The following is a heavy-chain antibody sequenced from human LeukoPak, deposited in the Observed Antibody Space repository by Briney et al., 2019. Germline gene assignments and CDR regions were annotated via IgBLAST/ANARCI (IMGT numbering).Heavy chain of an antibody. J-gene: IGHJ6*02. CDR1: GGSISSYY. D-gene: IGHD6-13*01. CDR3: ARSTSSWGSKSYYYYGMDV. V-gene: IGHV4-59*01. Sequence: PSETLSLTCTVSGGSISSYYWSWIRQPPGKGLEWIGYIYYSGSTNYNPSLKSRVTISVDTSKNQFSLKLSSVTAADTAVYYCARSTSSWGSKSYYYYGMDVWGQGTTVTVSS. CDR2: IYYSGST.